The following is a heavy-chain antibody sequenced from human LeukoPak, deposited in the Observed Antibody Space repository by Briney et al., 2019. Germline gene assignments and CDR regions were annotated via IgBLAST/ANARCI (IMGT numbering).Heavy chain of an antibody. J-gene: IGHJ1*01. CDR3: AKDQYSSSWYVEGYFQH. CDR1: GFTVSSNY. CDR2: IRYDGSNK. D-gene: IGHD6-13*01. Sequence: GGSLRLSCAASGFTVSSNYMSWVRQAPGKGLEWVAFIRYDGSNKYYADSVKGRFTISRDNSKNTLYLQMNSLRAEDTAVYYCAKDQYSSSWYVEGYFQHWGQGTLVTVSS. V-gene: IGHV3-30*02.